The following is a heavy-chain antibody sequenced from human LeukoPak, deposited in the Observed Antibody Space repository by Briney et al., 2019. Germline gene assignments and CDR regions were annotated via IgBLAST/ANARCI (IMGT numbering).Heavy chain of an antibody. CDR2: IYTSGTT. V-gene: IGHV4-4*09. D-gene: IGHD1-26*01. CDR3: ARRSREFDY. CDR1: GASISDYS. Sequence: PSETLSLTCTVSGASISDYSWNWIRQSPGKGLEWIGIIYTSGTTSSNPSLTSRVTIVADTSKNQFSLKLSSVTAADTAVYYCARRSREFDYWGQGTQVTVS. J-gene: IGHJ4*02.